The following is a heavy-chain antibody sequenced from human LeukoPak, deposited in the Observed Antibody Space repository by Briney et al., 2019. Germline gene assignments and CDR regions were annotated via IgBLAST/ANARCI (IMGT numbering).Heavy chain of an antibody. CDR1: GGSISSYY. Sequence: PSETLSLTCTVSGGSISSYYWSWIRQPPGKGPEWIGYIYYSGSTKYNPSLKSRVTISVDTSKNQFSLKLSSVTAADTAVYYCARGGRATVITYWGQGTLVTVSS. V-gene: IGHV4-59*01. J-gene: IGHJ4*01. CDR3: ARGGRATVITY. CDR2: IYYSGST. D-gene: IGHD4-11*01.